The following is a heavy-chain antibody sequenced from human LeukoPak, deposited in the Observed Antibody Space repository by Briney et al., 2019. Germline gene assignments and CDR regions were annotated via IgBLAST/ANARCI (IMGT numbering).Heavy chain of an antibody. J-gene: IGHJ4*02. CDR2: INSDGSST. CDR1: GFTFSSYW. V-gene: IGHV3-74*01. CDR3: ASLKGVGATAIDY. D-gene: IGHD1-26*01. Sequence: GGSLKLSCAVSGFTFSSYWMHWVRQAPGKGLAWVSRINSDGSSTNYADSVKGRFTISRDNAKNTLYLQMNSLRAEDTAVYYCASLKGVGATAIDYWGQGTLVTVSS.